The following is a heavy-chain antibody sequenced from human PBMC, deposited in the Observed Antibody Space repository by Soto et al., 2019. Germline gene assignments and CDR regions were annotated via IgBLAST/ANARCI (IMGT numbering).Heavy chain of an antibody. CDR1: GGSISSGGYY. CDR2: IYYSGST. D-gene: IGHD6-6*01. CDR3: ARDLREYSSSVHWFDP. V-gene: IGHV4-61*08. Sequence: SETLSLTCTVSGGSISSGGYYWSWIRQHPGKGLEWIGYIYYSGSTNYNPSLKSRVTISVDTSKNQFSLKLSSVTAADTAVYYCARDLREYSSSVHWFDPWGQGALVTVSS. J-gene: IGHJ5*02.